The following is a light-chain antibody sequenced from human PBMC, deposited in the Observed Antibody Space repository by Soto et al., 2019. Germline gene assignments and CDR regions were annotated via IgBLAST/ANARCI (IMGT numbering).Light chain of an antibody. V-gene: IGKV1-5*01. CDR1: QSINNW. Sequence: DIQMTQSPSTLSASVGDRVAITCRASQSINNWLAWYQLKRGKAPKLLIYDASTLESGVPSRFSGIGSGTEFTLTISSLQPDDFATYYCQQYASYSPTFGQGTKVDIK. CDR2: DAS. J-gene: IGKJ1*01. CDR3: QQYASYSPT.